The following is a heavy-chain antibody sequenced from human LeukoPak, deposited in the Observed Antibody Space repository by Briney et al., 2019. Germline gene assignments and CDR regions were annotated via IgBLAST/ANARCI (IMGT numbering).Heavy chain of an antibody. CDR1: GYTFTSYG. Sequence: EASVKVSCKASGYTFTSYGISWVRQAPGQGLEWMGWISAYNGNTNYAQKLQGRVTMTTDTSTSTAYMELSGLRSEDTAVYYCVRSRGLGAYNWFDPWGQGTLVIVSS. V-gene: IGHV1-18*01. CDR2: ISAYNGNT. CDR3: VRSRGLGAYNWFDP. J-gene: IGHJ5*02. D-gene: IGHD3-16*01.